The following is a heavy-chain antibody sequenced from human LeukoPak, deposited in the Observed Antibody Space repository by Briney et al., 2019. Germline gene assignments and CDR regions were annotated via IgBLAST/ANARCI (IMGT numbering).Heavy chain of an antibody. V-gene: IGHV3-30*18. D-gene: IGHD3-22*01. CDR2: ISKDGGSNK. Sequence: GGSLRLSCAASGFTFRNYGMHWVRQAPGKGLEWVAVISKDGGSNKYHADSVKGRFTISRDNSMNTLYLQMNSLRAEDTAVYYCAKGHHYYDSSGYRTEWGQGTLVTVSS. CDR3: AKGHHYYDSSGYRTE. CDR1: GFTFRNYG. J-gene: IGHJ4*02.